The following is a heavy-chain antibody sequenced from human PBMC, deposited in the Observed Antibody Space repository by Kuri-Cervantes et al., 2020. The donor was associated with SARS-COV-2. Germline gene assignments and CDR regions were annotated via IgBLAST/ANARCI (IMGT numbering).Heavy chain of an antibody. CDR1: GYTFTSYG. Sequence: ASVKVSCKASGYTFTSYGISWVRQAPGQGLEWMGWISAYNGNTNYAQKLQGRVTMTTDTSTCTAYMELRSLRSDDTAVYSCARDGPTYYYDSSGYSPVLAFDIWGQGTMVTVSS. D-gene: IGHD3-22*01. V-gene: IGHV1-18*01. J-gene: IGHJ3*02. CDR2: ISAYNGNT. CDR3: ARDGPTYYYDSSGYSPVLAFDI.